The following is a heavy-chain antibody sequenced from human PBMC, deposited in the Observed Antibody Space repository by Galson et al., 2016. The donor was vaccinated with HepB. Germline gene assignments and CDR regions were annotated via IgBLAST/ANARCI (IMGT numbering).Heavy chain of an antibody. CDR1: GGSFRTYY. CDR3: ATKYVGAQYGMDV. Sequence: SVKVSCKASGGSFRTYYISWVRQAPGQGLEWMGGVIPIFGTPKYAQNFEGRVMITADESTRTAYMDLTSLRFQDTAVYYCATKYVGAQYGMDVWGQGTTVTV. CDR2: VIPIFGTP. J-gene: IGHJ6*02. V-gene: IGHV1-69*13. D-gene: IGHD1-7*01.